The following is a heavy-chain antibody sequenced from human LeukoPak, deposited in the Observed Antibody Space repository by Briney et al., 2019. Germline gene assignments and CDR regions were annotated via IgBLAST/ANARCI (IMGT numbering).Heavy chain of an antibody. Sequence: GGSLRLSCAASGFTFSNAWMSWVRQAPGKGLEWVGRIKSKTDGGTTDYAAPVKGRFTISRDDSKNTLYLQMNSLKTEDTAVYYCTTADYYDSSGYCYWGQGTLVTVSS. V-gene: IGHV3-15*01. CDR2: IKSKTDGGTT. CDR3: TTADYYDSSGYCY. CDR1: GFTFSNAW. D-gene: IGHD3-22*01. J-gene: IGHJ4*02.